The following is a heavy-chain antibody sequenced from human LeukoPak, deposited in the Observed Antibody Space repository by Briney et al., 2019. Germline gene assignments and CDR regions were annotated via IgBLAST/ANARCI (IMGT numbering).Heavy chain of an antibody. CDR2: IYYSGST. J-gene: IGHJ4*02. V-gene: IGHV4-30-4*01. CDR3: VRGPGGYFDY. CDR1: GGSISSGDYY. Sequence: SETLSLTCTVSGGSISSGDYYWSWIRQPPGKGLEWIGYIYYSGSTYCNPSLKSRITISVDTSKNQFSLKLSSVIAADTAVYYCVRGPGGYFDYWGQGTLVTVSS. D-gene: IGHD3-10*01.